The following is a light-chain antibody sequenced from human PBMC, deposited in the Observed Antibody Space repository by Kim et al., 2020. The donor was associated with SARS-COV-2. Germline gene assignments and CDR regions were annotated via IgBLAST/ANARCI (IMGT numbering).Light chain of an antibody. CDR3: QQYVTSWT. CDR1: QSIGSW. J-gene: IGKJ1*01. Sequence: DIQMTQSPSTLSASVGDRVTITCRASQSIGSWLAWYQQNPGKAPKLLMYKASSLESGVPSRFSGSGSGTEFTLTISSLQPDDFATYSCQQYVTSWTFGQGTKVDIK. V-gene: IGKV1-5*03. CDR2: KAS.